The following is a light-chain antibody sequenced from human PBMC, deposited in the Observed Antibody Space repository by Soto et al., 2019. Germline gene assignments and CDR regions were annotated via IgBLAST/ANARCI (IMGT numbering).Light chain of an antibody. J-gene: IGKJ1*01. Sequence: EIVLKQSPGTLSLSPGERANLSCRASQSVSSSYLVWHQQKPGQAPRLLIYAASRRATGIPDRFSGSGSGTDFTLTISRLEPEEFAVYYCQQYGSSPWTVGQGTKVDIK. CDR3: QQYGSSPWT. V-gene: IGKV3-20*01. CDR1: QSVSSSY. CDR2: AAS.